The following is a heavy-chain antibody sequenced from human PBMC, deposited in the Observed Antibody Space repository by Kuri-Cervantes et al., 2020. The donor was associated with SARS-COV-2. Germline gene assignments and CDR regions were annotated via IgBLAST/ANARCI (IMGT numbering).Heavy chain of an antibody. CDR2: ITPIFGTA. Sequence: SVKVSCKASGGTFSSYAISWVRQAPGQGLEWMGGITPIFGTANYAQKFQGRVTITADESTSTAYRELSSLRSEDTAVYYCASPRHYDILTEDYYGMDVWGQGTTVTVSS. CDR1: GGTFSSYA. CDR3: ASPRHYDILTEDYYGMDV. J-gene: IGHJ6*02. D-gene: IGHD3-9*01. V-gene: IGHV1-69*13.